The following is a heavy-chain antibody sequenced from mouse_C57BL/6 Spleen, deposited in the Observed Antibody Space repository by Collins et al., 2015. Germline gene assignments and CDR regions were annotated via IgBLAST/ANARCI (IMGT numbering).Heavy chain of an antibody. CDR1: GYTFTSYW. D-gene: IGHD2-14*01. CDR3: ARAEVRRRASYAMDY. V-gene: IGHV1-7*01. CDR2: INPSTGYT. Sequence: QVQLQQSGAELAKPGASVKMSCKASGYTFTSYWMHWVKQRPGQGLEWIGYINPSTGYTEYNQKFKDKATLTADKSSSTAYMQLSSLTSEDSAVCYCARAEVRRRASYAMDYWGQGTSVTVSS. J-gene: IGHJ4*01.